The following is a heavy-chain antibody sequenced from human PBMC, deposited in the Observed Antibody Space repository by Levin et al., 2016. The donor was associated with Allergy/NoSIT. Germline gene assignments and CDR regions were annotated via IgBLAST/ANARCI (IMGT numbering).Heavy chain of an antibody. J-gene: IGHJ6*02. Sequence: WIRQPPGKGLEWVAVISYDGSNKYYADSVKGRFTISRDNSKNTLYLQMNSLRAEDTAVYYCAKETAAALYYYYYGMDVWGQGTTVTVSS. CDR2: ISYDGSNK. D-gene: IGHD6-13*01. CDR3: AKETAAALYYYYYGMDV. V-gene: IGHV3-30*18.